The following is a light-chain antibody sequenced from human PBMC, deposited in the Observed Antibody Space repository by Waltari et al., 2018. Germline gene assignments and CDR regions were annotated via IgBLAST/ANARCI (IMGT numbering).Light chain of an antibody. J-gene: IGKJ2*01. V-gene: IGKV1-5*01. CDR2: DVS. Sequence: DIQMTPSPSTLSASVGDRVTITCRASQSISSWLARYQQKPGKAPKLLIYDVSSLESGVPSRFSGSGSGTEFTLTINSLQAEDVAVYYCQQYCTSPPTFGQGTQVEIK. CDR1: QSISSW. CDR3: QQYCTSPPT.